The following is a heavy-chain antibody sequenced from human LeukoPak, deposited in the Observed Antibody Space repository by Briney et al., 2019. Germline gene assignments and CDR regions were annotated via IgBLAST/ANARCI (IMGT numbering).Heavy chain of an antibody. J-gene: IGHJ4*02. CDR2: IYHSGRT. D-gene: IGHD5-12*01. CDR3: ARVRANSGYGHFDS. Sequence: SETLSLTCAVSGYSISSGYYWGWIRQPPGKGLEWIGSIYHSGRTYYNPPLKSRVTISIDTSKNQFSLKLTSVTAADTAVYYCARVRANSGYGHFDSWGQGALVTVSS. V-gene: IGHV4-38-2*01. CDR1: GYSISSGYY.